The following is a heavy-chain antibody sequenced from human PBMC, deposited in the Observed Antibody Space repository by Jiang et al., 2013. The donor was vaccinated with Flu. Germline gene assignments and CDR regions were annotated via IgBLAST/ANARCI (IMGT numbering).Heavy chain of an antibody. CDR1: TFSSYA. CDR2: ISGSGGST. CDR3: AKDINDHHYYDSSGAPNDY. Sequence: TFSSYAMSWGPAQASREGGWSGSQAISGSGGSTYYADSVKGRFTISRDNSKNTLYLQMNSLRAEDTAVYYCAKDINDHHYYDSSGAPNDYWGQGTLVTVSS. V-gene: IGHV3-23*01. D-gene: IGHD3-22*01. J-gene: IGHJ4*02.